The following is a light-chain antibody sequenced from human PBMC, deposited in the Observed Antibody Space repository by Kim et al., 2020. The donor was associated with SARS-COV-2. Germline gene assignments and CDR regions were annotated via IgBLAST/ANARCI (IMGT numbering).Light chain of an antibody. CDR2: DVI. CDR1: SSDVGGYNH. CDR3: SSYTSSSTYV. V-gene: IGLV2-14*04. Sequence: GQSITISCTGTSSDVGGYNHVSWYQQHPGKAPKLMIYDVIKRPSGVSNRFSGSKSGNTASLTISGFQAEDEADYYCSSYTSSSTYVFGTGTKVTVL. J-gene: IGLJ1*01.